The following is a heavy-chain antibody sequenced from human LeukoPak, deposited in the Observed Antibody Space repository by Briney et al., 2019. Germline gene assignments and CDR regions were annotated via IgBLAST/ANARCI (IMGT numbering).Heavy chain of an antibody. V-gene: IGHV4-34*01. D-gene: IGHD6-6*01. CDR2: INHSGST. J-gene: IGHJ5*02. Sequence: SETLSLTCAVYGGSFSGYYWSCIRQPPGKGLEWIGEINHSGSTNYNPSLKSRVTISVDTSKNQFSLKLSSVTAADTAVYYCARWRVGIAARLRFDWFDPWGQGTLVTVSS. CDR1: GGSFSGYY. CDR3: ARWRVGIAARLRFDWFDP.